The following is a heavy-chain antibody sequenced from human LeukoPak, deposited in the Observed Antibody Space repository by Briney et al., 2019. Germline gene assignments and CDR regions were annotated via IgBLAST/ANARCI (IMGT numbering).Heavy chain of an antibody. J-gene: IGHJ3*02. Sequence: PSQTLSLTCTVSGGSISSGGYSWSWIRQHPGKGLEGIGYIYYSGSTYYNPSLKSRVTISVDTSKNQFSLMLSSFTAADTAVEYCARDMPTVTYAFDIWGQGTMVTVSS. V-gene: IGHV4-31*03. D-gene: IGHD4-4*01. CDR3: ARDMPTVTYAFDI. CDR1: GGSISSGGYS. CDR2: IYYSGST.